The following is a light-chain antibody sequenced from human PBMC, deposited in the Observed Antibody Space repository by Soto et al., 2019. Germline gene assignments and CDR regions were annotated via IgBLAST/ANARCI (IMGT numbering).Light chain of an antibody. V-gene: IGKV1-39*01. J-gene: IGKJ5*01. CDR2: AAS. CDR1: QSISSY. Sequence: DIQMTQSTSSPSASVGDRVTITCRASQSISSYLNWYQQKPGKAPKHLIYAASSVQSGVPSRFSGSGSGTDFTLTISSLQPEDCATYYCQQGYSTPVTLGQGTRLESK. CDR3: QQGYSTPVT.